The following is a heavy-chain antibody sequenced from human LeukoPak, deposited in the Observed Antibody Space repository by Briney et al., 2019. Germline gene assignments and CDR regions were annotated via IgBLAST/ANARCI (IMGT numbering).Heavy chain of an antibody. CDR1: GFTFSSYG. J-gene: IGHJ3*02. Sequence: GGSLRLSCATSGFTFSSYGMSWVRQAPGKGLEWVSGISGSGGSTYYADSVKGRFTISRDNSKNTLYLQMNSLRAEDTAVYYCARDGLRYSSGWYEQDAFDIWGQGTMVTVSS. D-gene: IGHD6-19*01. V-gene: IGHV3-23*01. CDR3: ARDGLRYSSGWYEQDAFDI. CDR2: ISGSGGST.